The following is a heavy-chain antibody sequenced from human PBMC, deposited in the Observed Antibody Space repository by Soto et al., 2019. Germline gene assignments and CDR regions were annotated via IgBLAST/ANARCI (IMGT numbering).Heavy chain of an antibody. CDR1: GFTFSDEN. CDR2: ISGGGSYI. V-gene: IGHV3-21*06. J-gene: IGHJ6*02. Sequence: VGSLRLSCSASGFTFSDENMSWVRQVPGKGLEWVSGISGGGSYIFYADSVQGRFSISRDNAKNSLFLEMNSLRVEDTAVYYCARDSDCHSNSCFFPPHVWGQGTTVTVSS. CDR3: ARDSDCHSNSCFFPPHV. D-gene: IGHD4-4*01.